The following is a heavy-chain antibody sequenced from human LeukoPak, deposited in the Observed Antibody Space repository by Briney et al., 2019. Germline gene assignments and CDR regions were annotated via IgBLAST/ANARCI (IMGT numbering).Heavy chain of an antibody. D-gene: IGHD4-23*01. CDR2: INSDGSTI. Sequence: GESLRLSCAASGFTSSSYWMHWVRQVPGKGLVWVSRINSDGSTINYADSVKGRFTISRDSAKNTLYLQMNSLRAEDTAVYYCARERAVATYYYYYGMDVWGQGTTVTVSS. J-gene: IGHJ6*02. V-gene: IGHV3-74*01. CDR3: ARERAVATYYYYYGMDV. CDR1: GFTSSSYW.